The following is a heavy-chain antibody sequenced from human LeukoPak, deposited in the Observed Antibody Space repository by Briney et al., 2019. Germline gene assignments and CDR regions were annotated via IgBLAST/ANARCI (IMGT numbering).Heavy chain of an antibody. CDR3: ASRAGAYSHPYDY. J-gene: IGHJ4*02. Sequence: GGSLRHSCTVSGFTVSSNSMSWVRQAPGKGLEWVSFIYSDNTHYSDSVKGRFTISRDNSKNTLYLQMNSLRAEDTAVYYCASRAGAYSHPYDYWGQGTLVTVSS. CDR2: IYSDNT. V-gene: IGHV3-53*01. D-gene: IGHD4/OR15-4a*01. CDR1: GFTVSSNS.